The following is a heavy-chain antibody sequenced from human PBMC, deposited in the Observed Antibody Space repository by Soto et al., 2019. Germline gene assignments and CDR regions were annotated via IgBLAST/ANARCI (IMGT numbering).Heavy chain of an antibody. CDR2: IYWDDDK. CDR1: GFSLTTSGVG. CDR3: AHISHDMMFYGMDV. J-gene: IGHJ6*02. Sequence: QITLKESGPTLVKPTQTLTLTCTFSGFSLTTSGVGVGWIRQPPGKALEWLALIYWDDDKRYSPSLKSRLTITKDTSKDQVVVSMTKMDPVDTATYYCAHISHDMMFYGMDVWGQGTTVTVSS. V-gene: IGHV2-5*02. D-gene: IGHD3-9*01.